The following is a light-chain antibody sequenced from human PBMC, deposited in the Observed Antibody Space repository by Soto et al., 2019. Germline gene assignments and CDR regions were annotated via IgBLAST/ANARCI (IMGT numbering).Light chain of an antibody. CDR3: QQSYTTPWT. J-gene: IGKJ1*01. CDR1: QSIRSC. Sequence: DIQMTQSPSSLSASVGVTVTITCRASQSIRSCLNWYQHKPGKAPKLLFYAASSLQSGVPSRFSGSGSGTLFTLTISSLQPEDFATYYCQQSYTTPWTFGQGTDVEIK. CDR2: AAS. V-gene: IGKV1-39*01.